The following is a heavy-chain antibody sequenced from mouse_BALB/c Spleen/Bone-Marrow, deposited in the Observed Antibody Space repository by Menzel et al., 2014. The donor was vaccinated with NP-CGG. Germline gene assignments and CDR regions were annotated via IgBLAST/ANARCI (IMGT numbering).Heavy chain of an antibody. Sequence: QVQLQQSGPELVKSGASVKISCEASGYVFSSSWMNWVKQRPGQGLEWIGRIYPGDGDTNYNGKFKGKATLTADKSSSTAYMQLSNLTSVDSAVYFCAKTYGSSFFAYWGQGTLVTVSA. CDR1: GYVFSSSW. V-gene: IGHV1-82*01. CDR3: AKTYGSSFFAY. D-gene: IGHD1-1*01. J-gene: IGHJ3*01. CDR2: IYPGDGDT.